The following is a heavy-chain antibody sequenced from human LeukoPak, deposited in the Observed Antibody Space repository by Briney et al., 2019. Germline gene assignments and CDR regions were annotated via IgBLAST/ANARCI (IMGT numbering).Heavy chain of an antibody. J-gene: IGHJ4*02. CDR1: GSTFSNYW. V-gene: IGHV3-7*01. CDR2: LKQDGSEK. CDR3: ARAGGTSWADY. D-gene: IGHD6-13*01. Sequence: GGSLRLSCAASGSTFSNYWMTWVRQAPGKGLEWVANLKQDGSEKYYVDSVKGRFTISRDNAKNSLYLQMNSLRVEDTAVYYCARAGGTSWADYWGQGTLVTVSS.